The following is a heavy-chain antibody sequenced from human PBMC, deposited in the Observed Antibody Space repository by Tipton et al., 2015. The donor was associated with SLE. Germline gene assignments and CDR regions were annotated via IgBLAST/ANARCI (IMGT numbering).Heavy chain of an antibody. J-gene: IGHJ4*02. CDR2: VYYSGST. D-gene: IGHD6-13*01. CDR3: TRDSSISTGGDYFDY. Sequence: TLSLTCTVSGGSISSHYWSWIRQPPGKGLEWIGYVYYSGSTNYNPSLKSRVTISVDTSKNQFSLKLSSVTAADTAVYYCTRDSSISTGGDYFDYWGQGTLVTVSS. V-gene: IGHV4-59*11. CDR1: GGSISSHY.